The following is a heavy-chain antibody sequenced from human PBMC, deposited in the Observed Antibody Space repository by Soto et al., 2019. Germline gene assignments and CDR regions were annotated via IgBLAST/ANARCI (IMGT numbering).Heavy chain of an antibody. CDR3: ARGDYYGSRSYFDY. V-gene: IGHV4-30-4*01. J-gene: IGHJ4*02. CDR1: GGSISSGDYY. D-gene: IGHD3-10*01. CDR2: IYYSGST. Sequence: SETLSLTCTVSGGSISSGDYYWGWIRQPPGKGLEWIGYIYYSGSTYYNPSLKSRVTISVDTSKNQFSLKLSSVTAADTAVYYCARGDYYGSRSYFDYWGQGTLGTVSS.